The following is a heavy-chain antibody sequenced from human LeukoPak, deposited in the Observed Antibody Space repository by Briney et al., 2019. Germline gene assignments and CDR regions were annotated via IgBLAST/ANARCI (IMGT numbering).Heavy chain of an antibody. V-gene: IGHV4-34*01. Sequence: SESLSLTCAVYGGSFSSYFWNWMRQSPGKGLEWIGQIDVYGSTIYNPSLKTRVDISVDKSKNHVSLRLNSVTAADTDTYYCARGVASRVVGEDYNYGFDVWGQGTTVIVSS. CDR3: ARGVASRVVGEDYNYGFDV. D-gene: IGHD3-16*01. J-gene: IGHJ6*02. CDR1: GGSFSSYF. CDR2: IDVYGST.